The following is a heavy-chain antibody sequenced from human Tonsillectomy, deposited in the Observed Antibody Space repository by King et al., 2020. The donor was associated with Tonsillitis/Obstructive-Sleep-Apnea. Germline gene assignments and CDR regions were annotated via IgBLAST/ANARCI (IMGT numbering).Heavy chain of an antibody. Sequence: VQLVESGGGLVQPGGSLRLSCAASGFTFSSYWMSWVRQAPGKGLEWVANIKQDGSEKYYVDSVKGRFTFSRDNAKNSLYLQMNSLRAEDTAVYFCARGHRVAGYDAFDIWGQGTMVTVSS. CDR2: IKQDGSEK. J-gene: IGHJ3*02. CDR1: GFTFSSYW. D-gene: IGHD6-19*01. CDR3: ARGHRVAGYDAFDI. V-gene: IGHV3-7*01.